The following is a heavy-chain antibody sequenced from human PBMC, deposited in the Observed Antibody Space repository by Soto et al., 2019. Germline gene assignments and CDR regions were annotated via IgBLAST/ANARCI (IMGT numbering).Heavy chain of an antibody. J-gene: IGHJ3*02. CDR2: ISYDRSNK. V-gene: IGHV3-30*18. CDR3: AKDHCSGGSCYDAFDI. CDR1: GFTFSSYG. Sequence: GGSLRLSCAASGFTFSSYGMHWVRQAPGKELKKVAVISYDRSNKYYAETEKNQYTISRDNSKNTLYLQMNSLRAEDTSLYYCAKDHCSGGSCYDAFDIW. D-gene: IGHD2-15*01.